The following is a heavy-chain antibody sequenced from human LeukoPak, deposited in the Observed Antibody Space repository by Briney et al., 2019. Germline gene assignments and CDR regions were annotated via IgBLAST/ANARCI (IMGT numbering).Heavy chain of an antibody. CDR3: AIFPRYFDWLRDDY. D-gene: IGHD3-9*01. Sequence: RESLKISCKGSGYSFTSYWISWVRQMPGKGLEWMGRIDPSDSYTNYSPSFQGHVTISADKSISTAYLQWSSLKASDTAMYYCAIFPRYFDWLRDDYWGQGTLVTVSS. CDR1: GYSFTSYW. V-gene: IGHV5-10-1*01. CDR2: IDPSDSYT. J-gene: IGHJ4*02.